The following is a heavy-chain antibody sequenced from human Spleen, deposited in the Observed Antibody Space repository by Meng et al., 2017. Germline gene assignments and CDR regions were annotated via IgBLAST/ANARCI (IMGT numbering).Heavy chain of an antibody. D-gene: IGHD6-13*01. J-gene: IGHJ4*02. CDR1: GGSVSSGSYY. CDR2: IYYSGST. Sequence: QVPLQQWGAGLLKPSETLPLTCTVSGGSVSSGSYYWSWIRQPPGKGLEWIGYIYYSGSTNYNPSLKSRVTISVDKSKNQFSLKLSSVTAADTAVYYCARRRAAAGMGYWGQGTLVTVSS. CDR3: ARRRAAAGMGY. V-gene: IGHV4-61*01.